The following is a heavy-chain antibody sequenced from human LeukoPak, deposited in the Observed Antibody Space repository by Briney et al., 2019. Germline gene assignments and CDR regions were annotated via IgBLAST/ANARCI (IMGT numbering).Heavy chain of an antibody. D-gene: IGHD1-26*01. Sequence: TGGSLRLSCAASGFTFSSYAMSWVRQAPGKGLEWVSAISGSGGSTYYADSVKGRFTVSRDSSKNTLYLQMNSLGADDTAVYYCAKGLSESIYDALDSWGQGTLVTVSS. CDR3: AKGLSESIYDALDS. CDR1: GFTFSSYA. V-gene: IGHV3-23*01. J-gene: IGHJ4*02. CDR2: ISGSGGST.